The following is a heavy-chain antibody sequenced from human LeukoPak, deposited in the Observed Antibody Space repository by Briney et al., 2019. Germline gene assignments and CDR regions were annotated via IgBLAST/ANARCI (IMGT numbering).Heavy chain of an antibody. Sequence: GGSLRLSCAASGFTFSSYAMSWVRQAPGKGLEWVSAISGSGGSTYYADSVKGRSTISRDNSKNTLYLQMNSLRAEDTAVYYCGRIAINANNGMDVWGQGTTVTVSS. CDR2: ISGSGGST. CDR1: GFTFSSYA. V-gene: IGHV3-23*01. CDR3: GRIAINANNGMDV. D-gene: IGHD1/OR15-1a*01. J-gene: IGHJ6*02.